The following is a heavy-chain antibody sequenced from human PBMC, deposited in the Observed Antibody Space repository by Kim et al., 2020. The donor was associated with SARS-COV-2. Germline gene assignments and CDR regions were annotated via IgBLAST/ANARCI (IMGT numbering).Heavy chain of an antibody. CDR1: GGSFSAYS. CDR3: ARGRAGVVPSPILGLGPYYHYFAMEV. Sequence: SETLSLTCAVYGGSFSAYSWIWIRQAPGKGLEWIGEVNHSGITKYHPSLKSRVTISVDTSKNQFSLKLPSVTAADTAVFYCARGRAGVVPSPILGLGPYYHYFAMEVWGQGTTVTGS. D-gene: IGHD3-3*01. V-gene: IGHV4-34*01. J-gene: IGHJ6*02. CDR2: VNHSGIT.